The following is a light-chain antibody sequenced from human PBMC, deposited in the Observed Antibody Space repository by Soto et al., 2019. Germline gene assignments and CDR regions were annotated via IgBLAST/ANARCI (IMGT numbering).Light chain of an antibody. J-gene: IGKJ1*01. CDR3: QQSFTTPCT. V-gene: IGKV1-39*01. CDR1: ESIRNE. CDR2: DTF. Sequence: DIQMTQSPSSLSASLGDRVTITCRPSESIRNELNWFQQRPGKAPSLLIYDTFTLQSGVPSRFSGSVSGTEFSLPISSLRAGDSAIYYCQQSFTTPCTFGQGTKVEI.